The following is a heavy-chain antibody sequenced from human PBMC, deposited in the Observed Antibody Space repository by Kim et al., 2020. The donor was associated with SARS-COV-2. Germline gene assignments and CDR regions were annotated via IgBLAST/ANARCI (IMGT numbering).Heavy chain of an antibody. V-gene: IGHV4-4*02. Sequence: SETLSLTCAVSGGSISSSNWCSWVRQPPGKGLEWIGEIYHSGSTNYNPSLKSRFTISVDKSKNQFSLKLSSVTAADTAVYYCARRGLSSSWYVGAFDIWGQGTMVTVSS. D-gene: IGHD6-13*01. CDR3: ARRGLSSSWYVGAFDI. CDR2: IYHSGST. CDR1: GGSISSSNW. J-gene: IGHJ3*02.